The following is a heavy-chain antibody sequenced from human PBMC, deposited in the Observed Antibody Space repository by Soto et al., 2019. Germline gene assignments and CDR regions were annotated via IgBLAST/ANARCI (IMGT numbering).Heavy chain of an antibody. CDR1: GFTFSSYG. CDR3: ARGRSNYYYYYMDV. Sequence: QVQLVESGGGVVQPGRSLRLSCAASGFTFSSYGMHWVRQAPGKGLEWVAVIWYDGSNKYYADSVKGRFTISRDNSKNKLYLQMNSLRAEDTAVYYCARGRSNYYYYYMDVWGKGTTVTVSS. J-gene: IGHJ6*03. V-gene: IGHV3-33*01. CDR2: IWYDGSNK.